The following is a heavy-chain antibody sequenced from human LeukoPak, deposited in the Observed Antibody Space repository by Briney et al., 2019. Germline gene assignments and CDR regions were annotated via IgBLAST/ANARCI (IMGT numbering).Heavy chain of an antibody. CDR2: INHNGNVN. Sequence: GGSLRLSCAASGFTFSSYWMNWARQAPGKGLEWVASINHNGNVNYYVDSVKGRFTISRDNAKNSLYLQMSNLRAEDTAVYYCAREGPRDGMDVWGQGTTVTVSS. CDR1: GFTFSSYW. CDR3: AREGPRDGMDV. V-gene: IGHV3-7*03. J-gene: IGHJ6*02.